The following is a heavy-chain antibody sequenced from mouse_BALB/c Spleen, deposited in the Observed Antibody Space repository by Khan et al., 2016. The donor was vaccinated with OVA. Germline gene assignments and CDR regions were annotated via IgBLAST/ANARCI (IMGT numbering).Heavy chain of an antibody. D-gene: IGHD2-3*01. J-gene: IGHJ2*01. CDR1: GFSITSDYT. Sequence: EVQLQESGPDLVKPSQSLSLTCTVTGFSITSDYTWHWIRQFPGYRLDWMGYIHYSGYTYYNPSLKSRMSVTPDTSKNHFFLQLRSVTTEDTATYFCSRSGDGYYVHWGPGTTLTVSS. V-gene: IGHV3-1*02. CDR3: SRSGDGYYVH. CDR2: IHYSGYT.